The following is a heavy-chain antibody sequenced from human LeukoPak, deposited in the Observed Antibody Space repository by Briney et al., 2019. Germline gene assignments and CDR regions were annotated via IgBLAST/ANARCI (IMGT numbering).Heavy chain of an antibody. CDR2: ISYDGTNK. CDR1: RFTFSTYA. CDR3: TRGPGYHDSSYLDY. Sequence: GGSLRLSRAASRFTFSTYAMHWVRQAPGKGLEWVAVISYDGTNKNYADSVKGRFTISRDNSKNTLYLQMNSLRAEDTAVYYCTRGPGYHDSSYLDYWGQGTLVTVSS. D-gene: IGHD3-22*01. J-gene: IGHJ4*02. V-gene: IGHV3-30*04.